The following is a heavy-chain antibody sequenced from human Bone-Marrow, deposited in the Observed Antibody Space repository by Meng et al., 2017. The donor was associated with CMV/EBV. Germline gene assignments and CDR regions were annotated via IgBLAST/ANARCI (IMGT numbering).Heavy chain of an antibody. CDR1: GFTFGDYA. CDR2: IKPDGSEK. J-gene: IGHJ3*02. Sequence: GGSLRLSCTASGFTFGDYAMSWVRQAPGKGLEWVANIKPDGSEKYCVDSVKGRFTISRDNAKNSLYLQMNSLRAEDTAVYYCARDKGGSYLRAFDIWGQGTMVTVSS. CDR3: ARDKGGSYLRAFDI. V-gene: IGHV3-7*01. D-gene: IGHD1-26*01.